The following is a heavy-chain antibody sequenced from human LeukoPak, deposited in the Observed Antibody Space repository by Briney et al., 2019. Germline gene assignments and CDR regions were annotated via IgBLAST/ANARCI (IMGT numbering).Heavy chain of an antibody. Sequence: ASVKVSCKASGGTFSSYAISWVRQAPGQGLEWMGGIIPIFGTANYAQKFQGRVTITADKSTSTAYMELSSLRSEDTAVYYCARDTTKSIAAADYWGQGTLVTVSS. D-gene: IGHD6-13*01. V-gene: IGHV1-69*06. CDR2: IIPIFGTA. CDR3: ARDTTKSIAAADY. CDR1: GGTFSSYA. J-gene: IGHJ4*02.